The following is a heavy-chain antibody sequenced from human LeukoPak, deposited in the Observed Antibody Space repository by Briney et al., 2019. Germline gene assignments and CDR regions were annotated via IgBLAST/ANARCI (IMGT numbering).Heavy chain of an antibody. Sequence: ASVKVSCKTSGGTFSSYAIIWVRRAPGQGLEWMGWISAYNGNTNYAQKLQGRVTMTTDTSTSTAYMELRSLRSGDTAVYYCGRVSGYEQYYFDYWGQGTLVTVSS. D-gene: IGHD5-12*01. CDR2: ISAYNGNT. CDR3: GRVSGYEQYYFDY. CDR1: GGTFSSYA. J-gene: IGHJ4*02. V-gene: IGHV1-18*01.